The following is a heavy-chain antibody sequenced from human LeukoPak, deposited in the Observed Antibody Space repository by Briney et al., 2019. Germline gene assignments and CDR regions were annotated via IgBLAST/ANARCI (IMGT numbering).Heavy chain of an antibody. J-gene: IGHJ4*02. CDR1: GGSISTYF. CDR3: VRENYSSGWYGIIDY. V-gene: IGHV4-59*01. CDR2: IYYSGST. Sequence: SETLSLTCTVSGGSISTYFWTWIRQPPGKGLEWIGNIYYSGSTNYRPSLKSRATISVDTSRNQFSLKLSSVTAADTAVYYCVRENYSSGWYGIIDYWGQGTLVTVSS. D-gene: IGHD6-19*01.